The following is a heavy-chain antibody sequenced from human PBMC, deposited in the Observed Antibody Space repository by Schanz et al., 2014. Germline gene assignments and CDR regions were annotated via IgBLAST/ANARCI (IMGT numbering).Heavy chain of an antibody. CDR3: ARSGSSNWYFFDY. CDR1: GYTFTNFF. J-gene: IGHJ4*02. D-gene: IGHD6-13*01. CDR2: INAGTGNT. V-gene: IGHV1-3*01. Sequence: QVQLLQSGAEVKKPGASVKVSCKASGYTFTNFFLHWVRQAPGQRLEWMGWINAGTGNTEYSQKFQGRVTITRDTLASTAYMEVSSLRSEDTAVYYCARSGSSNWYFFDYWGQGTLVTVSS.